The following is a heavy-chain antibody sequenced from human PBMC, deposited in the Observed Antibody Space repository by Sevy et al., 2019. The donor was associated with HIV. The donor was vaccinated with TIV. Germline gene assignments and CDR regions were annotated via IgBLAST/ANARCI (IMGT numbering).Heavy chain of an antibody. CDR1: GDTFTNNY. CDR3: VRADPDQHFDS. V-gene: IGHV1-46*01. CDR2: VDPSAGNT. Sequence: ASVKVSCKASGDTFTNNYIHWVRQAPGQGLEWMGMVDPSAGNTTYAEKFQGRDTLTRDTPTSIRYKDLSSLRSEDTAMYYCVRADPDQHFDSWGQGTLVTVSS. J-gene: IGHJ4*02.